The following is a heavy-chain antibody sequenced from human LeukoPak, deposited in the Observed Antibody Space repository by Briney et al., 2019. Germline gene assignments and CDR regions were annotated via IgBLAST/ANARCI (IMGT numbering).Heavy chain of an antibody. CDR3: ARHYWRVGPIPFDY. CDR2: IYYSGST. V-gene: IGHV4-38-2*01. D-gene: IGHD3-3*02. J-gene: IGHJ4*02. Sequence: SETLSLTCAVSGYSISSSYYWGWIRQPPGKGLEWIGSIYYSGSTYYNPSLKSRVTISVDTSKNQFSLKLSSVTAADTAVYYCARHYWRVGPIPFDYWGQGTLVTVSS. CDR1: GYSISSSYY.